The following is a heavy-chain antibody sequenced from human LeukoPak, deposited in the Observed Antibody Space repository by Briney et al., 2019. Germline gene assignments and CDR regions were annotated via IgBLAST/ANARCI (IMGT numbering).Heavy chain of an antibody. D-gene: IGHD7-27*01. Sequence: KGLEWMGLIYPGDSDSRYSPSFQGQVTISADKSISAAYLQWSSLKASDTAMYYCAKTGGLGFRDGFDVWGQGTMVTVSS. V-gene: IGHV5-51*01. J-gene: IGHJ3*01. CDR3: AKTGGLGFRDGFDV. CDR2: IYPGDSDS.